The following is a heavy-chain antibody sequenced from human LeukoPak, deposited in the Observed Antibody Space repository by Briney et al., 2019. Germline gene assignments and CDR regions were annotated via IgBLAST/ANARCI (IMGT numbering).Heavy chain of an antibody. Sequence: GGSLRLSCAASGFTFSGSAMHWVRQASGKGLEWVGRIRSKANSYATAYAASVKGRFTISRDDSKNTAYLQMNGLKTEDTAVYYCTRVVPAAVGSFDYWGQGTLVTVSS. D-gene: IGHD2-2*01. J-gene: IGHJ4*02. CDR3: TRVVPAAVGSFDY. CDR1: GFTFSGSA. CDR2: IRSKANSYAT. V-gene: IGHV3-73*01.